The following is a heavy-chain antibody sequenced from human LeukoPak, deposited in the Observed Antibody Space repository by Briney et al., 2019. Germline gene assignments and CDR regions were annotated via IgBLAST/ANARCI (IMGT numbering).Heavy chain of an antibody. CDR3: AGGVIITQFVFAY. CDR1: GFTFNKYG. Sequence: GGSLRLSCAASGFTFNKYGVHWVRQAPGKGLEWVAFIRSDGSSKYYADSVKGRFTISRDNAKNSLYLQMNRLRAEDTAVYYCAGGVIITQFVFAYWGQGALVTVSS. J-gene: IGHJ4*02. D-gene: IGHD3-10*01. CDR2: IRSDGSSK. V-gene: IGHV3-30*02.